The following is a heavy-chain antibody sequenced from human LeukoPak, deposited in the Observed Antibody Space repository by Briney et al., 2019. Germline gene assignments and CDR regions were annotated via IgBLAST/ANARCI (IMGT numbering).Heavy chain of an antibody. D-gene: IGHD3-22*01. CDR3: ARLGGYYRPFDY. V-gene: IGHV5-51*01. CDR1: GWRFTSYW. Sequence: GSPQIPCQGSGWRFTSYWLGWVRPVPGEGLGGMGIIYPGDSDARYSPSFQGQVTISADKSISTAYLQWSSLKASDTAMYYCARLGGYYRPFDYWGQGTLVTVSS. CDR2: IYPGDSDA. J-gene: IGHJ4*02.